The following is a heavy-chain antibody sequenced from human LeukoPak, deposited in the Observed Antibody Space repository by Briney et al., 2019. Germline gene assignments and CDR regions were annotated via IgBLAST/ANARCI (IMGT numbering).Heavy chain of an antibody. Sequence: GGSLRLSCAASGFTFSSYSMNWVRQAPGKGLEWVSSISSSSSYIYYADSVKGRFTISRDNAKNSLYLQMNSLRAEDTAVYYCARDGPFYSSSWYVDFDYWGQGTLVTVSS. J-gene: IGHJ4*02. CDR2: ISSSSSYI. V-gene: IGHV3-21*04. CDR3: ARDGPFYSSSWYVDFDY. CDR1: GFTFSSYS. D-gene: IGHD6-13*01.